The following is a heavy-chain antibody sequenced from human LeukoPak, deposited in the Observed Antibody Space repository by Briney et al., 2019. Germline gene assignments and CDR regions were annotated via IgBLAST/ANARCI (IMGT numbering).Heavy chain of an antibody. Sequence: SETLSLTCTVSDGSITNYDWSWVRQPPGKGLEFIGHVHYSGTTNYNPSLRSRVTISIDTSKNQFSLKLSSVTAADTAVYYCARRVGGWSGYYKDYWGQGTLVTVSS. D-gene: IGHD3-3*01. CDR1: DGSITNYD. J-gene: IGHJ4*02. V-gene: IGHV4-59*12. CDR2: VHYSGTT. CDR3: ARRVGGWSGYYKDY.